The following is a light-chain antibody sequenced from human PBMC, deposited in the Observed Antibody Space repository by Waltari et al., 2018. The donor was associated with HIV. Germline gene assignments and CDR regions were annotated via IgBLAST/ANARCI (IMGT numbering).Light chain of an antibody. CDR2: EDS. CDR1: ALPKRY. J-gene: IGLJ3*02. Sequence: SYELTQPPSVSVSPGQTARITCSGDALPKRYAYWYQQKLGQAPVLVIYEDSKRPSGIPERFSGSSSGTMATLTISGAQVEDEADYYCYSRDSSGNSWVFGGGTKLTVL. V-gene: IGLV3-10*01. CDR3: YSRDSSGNSWV.